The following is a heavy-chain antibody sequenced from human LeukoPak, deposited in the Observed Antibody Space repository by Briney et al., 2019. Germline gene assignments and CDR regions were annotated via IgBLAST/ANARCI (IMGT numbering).Heavy chain of an antibody. Sequence: SETLSLTCAVSGGSISSSNWWSWVRQPPGKGLEWIGEIYHSGSTNYNPSLKSRVTISVDKSENQFSLKLSSVTAADTAVYYCARVPTGDGYYYYYGMDVWGQGTTVTVSS. D-gene: IGHD7-27*01. CDR2: IYHSGST. J-gene: IGHJ6*02. CDR3: ARVPTGDGYYYYYGMDV. CDR1: GGSISSSNW. V-gene: IGHV4-4*02.